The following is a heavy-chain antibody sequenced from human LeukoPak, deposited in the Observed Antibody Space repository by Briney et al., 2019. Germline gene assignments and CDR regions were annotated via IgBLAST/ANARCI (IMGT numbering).Heavy chain of an antibody. V-gene: IGHV4-34*01. CDR1: GGSFSGYY. Sequence: PSETLSLTCAVYGGSFSGYYWSWIRQPPGKGLEWIGEINHSGSTNYNPSLKSRVTISVDTSKNQFSLKLSSVTAADTAVYYCARGYYYGSGGYAPAYNWFDPWGQGTLVTVSS. D-gene: IGHD3-10*01. CDR2: INHSGST. J-gene: IGHJ5*02. CDR3: ARGYYYGSGGYAPAYNWFDP.